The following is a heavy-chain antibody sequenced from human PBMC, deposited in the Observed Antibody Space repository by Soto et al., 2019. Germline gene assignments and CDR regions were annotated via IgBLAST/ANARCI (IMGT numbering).Heavy chain of an antibody. Sequence: QVQLVQSGAEVKKPGASVKVSCKASGYTFTSYSISWVRQAPGQGLEWMGWISAYNGNTYHARKLQGRVTMTTDTSTSTAYMERRSLRSADTAVYYCARDVGYGLIDYWGQGTLVTVSS. CDR1: GYTFTSYS. CDR3: ARDVGYGLIDY. J-gene: IGHJ4*02. D-gene: IGHD5-18*01. V-gene: IGHV1-18*01. CDR2: ISAYNGNT.